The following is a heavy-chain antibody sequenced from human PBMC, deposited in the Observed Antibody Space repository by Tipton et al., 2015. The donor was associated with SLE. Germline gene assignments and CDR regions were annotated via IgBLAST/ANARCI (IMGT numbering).Heavy chain of an antibody. Sequence: RSLRLSCAASGFTFSSYAMHWVRQAPGKGLEWVAVISYDGSNKYYADSVKGRFTISRDNSKNTLYLQMNSLRAEDTAVYYCAKDSGGATNYWGQGTLVTVSS. V-gene: IGHV3-30*04. J-gene: IGHJ4*02. CDR3: AKDSGGATNY. D-gene: IGHD1-26*01. CDR1: GFTFSSYA. CDR2: ISYDGSNK.